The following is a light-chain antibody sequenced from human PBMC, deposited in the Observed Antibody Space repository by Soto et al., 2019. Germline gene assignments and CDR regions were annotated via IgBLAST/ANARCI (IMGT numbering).Light chain of an antibody. Sequence: QSVLTQPPSLSGAPGQRVTISCTGSSSNIGADFEVHWYQQLPGIAPKLLIYGNNNRPSGVPDRFSGSKSGPSASLAITGLQAGDEADYYCQWYDSSLSGWVFGGGTKLTVL. CDR1: SSNIGADFE. CDR2: GNN. CDR3: QWYDSSLSGWV. V-gene: IGLV1-40*01. J-gene: IGLJ3*02.